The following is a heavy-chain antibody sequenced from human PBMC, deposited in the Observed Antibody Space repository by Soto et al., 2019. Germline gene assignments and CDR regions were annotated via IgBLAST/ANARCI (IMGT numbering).Heavy chain of an antibody. D-gene: IGHD1-26*01. CDR3: ATRANSHAYFHF. J-gene: IGHJ4*02. CDR2: IYPGDSDT. Sequence: EVHLVQSGAEVRKPGDSLKISCKGSGYTFTSYWIGWVRQTPGKGLEWMGLIYPGDSDTRYSPSFQGQVTISADKSASTAYLQWSSLKASDTALYYCATRANSHAYFHFWGQGTLVTVSS. V-gene: IGHV5-51*01. CDR1: GYTFTSYW.